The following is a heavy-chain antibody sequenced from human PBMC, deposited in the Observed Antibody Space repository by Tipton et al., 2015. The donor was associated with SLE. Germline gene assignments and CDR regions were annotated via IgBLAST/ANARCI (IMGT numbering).Heavy chain of an antibody. CDR1: GGTFSSYA. CDR2: IIPMFGTA. D-gene: IGHD3-3*01. Sequence: GPEVKKPGSSVKVSCKASGGTFSSYAMSWVRQAPGQGLEWMGGIIPMFGTANYAQKFQGRVTIIADESTSTAYMELSSLRSEDTAVYYCARNWRPNLKYHYGMDVWGQGTTVTVSS. CDR3: ARNWRPNLKYHYGMDV. J-gene: IGHJ6*02. V-gene: IGHV1-69*01.